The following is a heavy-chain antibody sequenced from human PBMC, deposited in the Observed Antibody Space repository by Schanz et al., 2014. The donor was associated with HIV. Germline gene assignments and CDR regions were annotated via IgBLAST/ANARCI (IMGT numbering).Heavy chain of an antibody. J-gene: IGHJ4*02. CDR3: AKMARSVAANTNFDY. CDR1: GFTFSNYA. Sequence: LESGGGLVQPGGSLRLSCAVSGFTFSNYAMTWVRQGAGKGLEWVSTISESGRYTYYADSVKGRFTISRDNSKNTLYLQMKSLRAEDTAVYYCAKMARSVAANTNFDYWGQGTLVTVSS. D-gene: IGHD6-19*01. CDR2: ISESGRYT. V-gene: IGHV3-23*01.